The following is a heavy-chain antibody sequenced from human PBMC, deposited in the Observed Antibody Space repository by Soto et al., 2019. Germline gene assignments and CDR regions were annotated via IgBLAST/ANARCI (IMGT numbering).Heavy chain of an antibody. J-gene: IGHJ6*02. CDR2: ISSSSSYI. D-gene: IGHD2-15*01. CDR1: GFTFSSYS. Sequence: PGGSLRLSCAASGFTFSSYSMNWVRQAPGKGLEWVSSISSSSSYIYYADSVKGRFTISRDNAKNSLYLQMNSLRAEDTAVYYCARDREDIVEVVARTVMDFRAQGTTVTVSS. CDR3: ARDREDIVEVVARTVMDF. V-gene: IGHV3-21*01.